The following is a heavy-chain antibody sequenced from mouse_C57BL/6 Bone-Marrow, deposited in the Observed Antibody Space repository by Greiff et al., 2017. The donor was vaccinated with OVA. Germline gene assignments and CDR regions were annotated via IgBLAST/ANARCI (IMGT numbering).Heavy chain of an antibody. D-gene: IGHD2-1*01. CDR1: GYAFSSYW. Sequence: VQLQHSGAELVKPGASVKISCKSSGYAFSSYWMNWVKQRPGKGLEWIGQIYPGDGDTNYNGKFKGKATLTADKSSSTAYMQLSSLTSEDSAVYFCARSNYGKGFAYWGQGTLVTVSA. J-gene: IGHJ3*01. CDR3: ARSNYGKGFAY. V-gene: IGHV1-80*01. CDR2: IYPGDGDT.